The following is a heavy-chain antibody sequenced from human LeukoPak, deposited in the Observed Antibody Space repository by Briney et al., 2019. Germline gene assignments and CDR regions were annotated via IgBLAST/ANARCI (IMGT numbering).Heavy chain of an antibody. J-gene: IGHJ3*02. CDR3: AKDRREMADDAFDI. D-gene: IGHD5-24*01. V-gene: IGHV3-9*03. CDR2: VSWNSGSI. Sequence: GGSLRLSCAASGFTFDDYAMHWVRQAPGKGLEWVSSVSWNSGSIGYADSVKGRFTISRDNAKNSLYLQMNSLRAEDMALYYCAKDRREMADDAFDIWGQGTMVTVSS. CDR1: GFTFDDYA.